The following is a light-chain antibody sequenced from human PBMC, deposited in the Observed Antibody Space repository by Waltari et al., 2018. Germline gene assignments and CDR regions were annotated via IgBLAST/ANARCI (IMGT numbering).Light chain of an antibody. CDR1: SSDVGGYNY. J-gene: IGLJ3*02. V-gene: IGLV2-14*03. Sequence: QSALTQPASVSGSLGQSITISCTGTSSDVGGYNYVSWYQQRPGKAPKLMIYDVTYPSCGLPNGFSGSRSGNTASLTISGLQAEDEADYYCCSYTSSSTWVFGGGTKLTVL. CDR3: CSYTSSSTWV. CDR2: DVT.